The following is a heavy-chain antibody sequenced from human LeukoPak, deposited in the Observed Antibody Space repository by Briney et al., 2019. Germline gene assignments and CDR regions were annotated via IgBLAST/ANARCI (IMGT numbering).Heavy chain of an antibody. CDR1: GGSISSYY. J-gene: IGHJ3*02. Sequence: SETLSLTCTVSGGSISSYYWSWIRQPPGKGLEWIGYIYYSGSTNYNPSLKSRVTISVDTSKNQFSPKLSSVTAADTAVYYCARATFWSGGADIWGQGTMVTVSS. D-gene: IGHD3-3*01. CDR3: ARATFWSGGADI. V-gene: IGHV4-59*01. CDR2: IYYSGST.